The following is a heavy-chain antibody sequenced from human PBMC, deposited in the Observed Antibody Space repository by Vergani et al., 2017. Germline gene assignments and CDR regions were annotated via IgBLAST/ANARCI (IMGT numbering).Heavy chain of an antibody. CDR2: IYHSGGA. Sequence: QLHLQESGPGLVKPSETLSLTCTVSGSSITSSSYYWGWIRQPPGKGLEWIGNIYHSGGAYYNPSLKGRVTISVDTSKNQFSLEVTSVTAADTAIHFCARTESFILRYFHWALWGQGTLVTVSS. D-gene: IGHD3-9*01. V-gene: IGHV4-39*01. J-gene: IGHJ4*02. CDR3: ARTESFILRYFHWAL. CDR1: GSSITSSSYY.